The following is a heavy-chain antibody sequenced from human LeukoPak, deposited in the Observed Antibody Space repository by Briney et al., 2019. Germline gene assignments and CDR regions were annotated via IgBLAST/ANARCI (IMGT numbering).Heavy chain of an antibody. CDR1: GFTFSSSG. CDR3: ARGPWRGTPMISDAFDI. CDR2: IRYDGSNK. J-gene: IGHJ3*02. V-gene: IGHV3-30*02. Sequence: PGGSLRLTCAASGFTFSSSGMHWVRQAPGKGLEWVTFIRYDGSNKYYADSVKGGFFIHRDNSKNTLYLQMNILRAEVTAVYFCARGPWRGTPMISDAFDIWGQGTMVTVSS. D-gene: IGHD5-18*01.